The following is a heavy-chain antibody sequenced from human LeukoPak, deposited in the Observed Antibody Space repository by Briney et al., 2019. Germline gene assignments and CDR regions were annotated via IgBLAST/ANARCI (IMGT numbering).Heavy chain of an antibody. CDR2: IYYSGST. J-gene: IGHJ3*02. CDR1: GGFINSYY. Sequence: SETLSLICTVSGGFINSYYWSWTRQPPGKGLEWIGYIYYSGSTNYNPSLTSRVTISVDRTKNQFSLKLRSVTAADTAVYYCARRAADDAFDIWGQGTMVTVSS. V-gene: IGHV4-59*08. CDR3: ARRAADDAFDI.